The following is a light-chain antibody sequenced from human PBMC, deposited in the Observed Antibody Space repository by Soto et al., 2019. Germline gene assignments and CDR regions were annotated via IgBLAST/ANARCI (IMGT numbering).Light chain of an antibody. CDR1: QSIRYY. J-gene: IGKJ1*01. CDR2: GAS. CDR3: QHHNSYSQT. V-gene: IGKV1-5*01. Sequence: DIQVTQSPPTLSASVGDRVTITCRDGQSIRYYLAWYQQMPGKAPKLLIYGASSLQSGVPSRFSGSGSGTEFTLTISSLQPDDFATYFCQHHNSYSQTFGQGTKVEIK.